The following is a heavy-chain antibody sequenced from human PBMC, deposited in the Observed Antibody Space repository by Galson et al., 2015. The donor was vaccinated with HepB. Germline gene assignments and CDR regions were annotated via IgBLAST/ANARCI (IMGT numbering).Heavy chain of an antibody. CDR1: GFTFGDYT. CDR3: AKSGARQQLVRFIYFHN. J-gene: IGHJ1*01. D-gene: IGHD6-13*01. V-gene: IGHV3-43*01. Sequence: SLRLSCAASGFTFGDYTMHWVRQAPGKGLEWVSLITWNGGSTYYADSVKGRFTISRDNSKYSLYLQMNSLRTEDTALYYCAKSGARQQLVRFIYFHNWGQGTLVTVSS. CDR2: ITWNGGST.